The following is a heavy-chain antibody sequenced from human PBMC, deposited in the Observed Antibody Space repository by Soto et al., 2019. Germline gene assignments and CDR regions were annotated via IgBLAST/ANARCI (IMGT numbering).Heavy chain of an antibody. CDR1: GFTFSSYG. CDR2: ISYDGSNK. Sequence: PGGSLRLSCAASGFTFSSYGMHWVRQAPGKGLEWVAVISYDGSNKYYADSVKGRFAISRDNSKNTLYLQMNSLRAEDTAVYYCAKDLAGTAMVHYYYGMDVWGQGTTVTVSS. J-gene: IGHJ6*02. CDR3: AKDLAGTAMVHYYYGMDV. V-gene: IGHV3-30*18. D-gene: IGHD5-18*01.